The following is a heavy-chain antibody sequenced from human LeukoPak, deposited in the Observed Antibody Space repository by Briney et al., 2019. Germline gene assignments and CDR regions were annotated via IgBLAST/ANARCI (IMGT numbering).Heavy chain of an antibody. CDR2: ISAYNGNT. V-gene: IGHV1-18*01. CDR1: GYTFTSYG. CDR3: ARARRDGYNEFDY. D-gene: IGHD5-24*01. Sequence: ASVKVSCKASGYTFTSYGISWVRQAPGQGLEWMGWISAYNGNTNYAQKLQGRVTMTTDTSTSTVYMELSSLRSEDTAVYYCARARRDGYNEFDYWGQGTLVTVSS. J-gene: IGHJ4*02.